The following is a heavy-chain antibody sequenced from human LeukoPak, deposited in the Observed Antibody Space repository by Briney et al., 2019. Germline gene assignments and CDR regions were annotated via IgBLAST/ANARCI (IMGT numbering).Heavy chain of an antibody. D-gene: IGHD5-24*01. J-gene: IGHJ4*02. Sequence: PAGSLRLSCAASGFTFSNYIMNWVRQAPGKVLEFISSISTGSRDIYYAASVKGRFTISRDDAKKSLYLQMNSLRAEDTAVYYCARDLSGDGYNKFDYWGQGTLVTVSP. CDR1: GFTFSNYI. CDR2: ISTGSRDI. CDR3: ARDLSGDGYNKFDY. V-gene: IGHV3-21*01.